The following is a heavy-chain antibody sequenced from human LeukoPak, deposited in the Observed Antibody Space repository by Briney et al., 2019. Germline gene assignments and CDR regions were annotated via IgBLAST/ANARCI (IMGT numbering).Heavy chain of an antibody. V-gene: IGHV3-30*02. J-gene: IGHJ5*02. D-gene: IGHD2-15*01. CDR1: GFSFSSYC. Sequence: GGSLRLSCVASGFSFSSYCMHWVRQAPGSGLGWVAFTPYDGSKEYYAENLKGRFTITRDNSKNTLYLEMSSLRAEDTAMYYCAKDSREGWTNRFDPWGQGTLVTVSS. CDR3: AKDSREGWTNRFDP. CDR2: TPYDGSKE.